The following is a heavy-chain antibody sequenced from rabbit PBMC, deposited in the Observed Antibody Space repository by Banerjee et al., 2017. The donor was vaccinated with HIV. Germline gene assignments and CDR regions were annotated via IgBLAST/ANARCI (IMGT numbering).Heavy chain of an antibody. CDR2: IDAGRSGNT. V-gene: IGHV1S45*01. CDR1: GFSFSNKYV. D-gene: IGHD4-1*01. CDR3: ARDLAGVIGWNFDL. Sequence: QEQLVESGGGLVKPEGSLTLTCTASGFSFSNKYVMCWVRQAPGKGLEWIACIDAGRSGNTYYASWAKGRFTISKTSSTTVTLQMTSLTAADTATYFCARDLAGVIGWNFDLWGPGTLVTVS. J-gene: IGHJ4*01.